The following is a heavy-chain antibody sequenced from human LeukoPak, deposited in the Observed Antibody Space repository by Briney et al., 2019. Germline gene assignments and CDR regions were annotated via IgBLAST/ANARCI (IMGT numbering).Heavy chain of an antibody. CDR2: LYSGGNT. V-gene: IGHV3-53*01. J-gene: IGHJ4*02. Sequence: GGSLRLSCVVSGFTVSSNHMSWVRQAPGKGLEWVSVLYSGGNTYHADSVKGRFTISRDNSKNTLYLQMNSLRAEDTAVYYCAREGASSSFGYWGQGTLVTVSS. CDR1: GFTVSSNH. D-gene: IGHD6-13*01. CDR3: AREGASSSFGY.